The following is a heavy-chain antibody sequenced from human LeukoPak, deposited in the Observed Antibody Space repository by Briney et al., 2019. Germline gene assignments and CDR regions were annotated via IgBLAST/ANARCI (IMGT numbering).Heavy chain of an antibody. V-gene: IGHV4-34*01. CDR1: GGSFSGYY. CDR2: INHSGST. D-gene: IGHD3-3*01. J-gene: IGHJ6*03. Sequence: SETLSLTCAVYGGSFSGYYWSWIRQPPGKGLEWIGKINHSGSTNYNPSLKSRVTISVDTSKNQFSLKLSSVTAADTAVYYCARGTIFAPYYYYYYMDVWGKGTTVTVSS. CDR3: ARGTIFAPYYYYYYMDV.